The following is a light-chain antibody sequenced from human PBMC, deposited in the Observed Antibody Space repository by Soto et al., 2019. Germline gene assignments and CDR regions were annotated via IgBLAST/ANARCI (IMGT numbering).Light chain of an antibody. CDR3: SSYAGSNLWV. CDR2: EVS. CDR1: SSDVGGYNY. J-gene: IGLJ3*02. Sequence: QSALTQPPSASGSPGQSVTISCTGTSSDVGGYNYVSWYQQHPGKAPKLMIYEVSKRPSGVPDRFSGSKSGNTAPLTVSGLQAEDEADYYCSSYAGSNLWVFGGGTKLTVL. V-gene: IGLV2-8*01.